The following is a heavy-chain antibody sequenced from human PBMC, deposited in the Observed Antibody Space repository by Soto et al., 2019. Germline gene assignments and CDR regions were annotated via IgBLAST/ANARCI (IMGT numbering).Heavy chain of an antibody. V-gene: IGHV1-69*06. CDR1: GGTFSSYA. CDR3: ASRGVEMATIKRYYYGMDV. Sequence: EASVKVSCKASGGTFSSYAISWVRQAPGQGLEWMGGIIPIFGTANYAQKFQGRVTITADKSTSTAYMELSSLRSEDTAVYYCASRGVEMATIKRYYYGMDVWGQGTTVTVSS. CDR2: IIPIFGTA. D-gene: IGHD5-12*01. J-gene: IGHJ6*02.